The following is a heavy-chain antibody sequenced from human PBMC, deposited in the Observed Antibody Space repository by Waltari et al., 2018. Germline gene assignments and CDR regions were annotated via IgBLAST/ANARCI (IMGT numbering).Heavy chain of an antibody. V-gene: IGHV4-34*01. CDR1: GGSFSGYY. D-gene: IGHD3-10*01. CDR3: ARVRAYYYGSGSYYPVHYYYYYMDV. J-gene: IGHJ6*03. Sequence: QVQLQQWGAGLLKPSETLSLTCAVYGGSFSGYYWSWIRQTPGKGLEWIGAINQSGSTNYNPSLKSRVTISVDTSKNQFSLKLSSVTAADTAVYYCARVRAYYYGSGSYYPVHYYYYYMDVWGKGTTVTVSS. CDR2: INQSGST.